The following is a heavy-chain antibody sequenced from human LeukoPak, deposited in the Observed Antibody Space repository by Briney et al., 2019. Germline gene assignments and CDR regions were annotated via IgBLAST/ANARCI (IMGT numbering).Heavy chain of an antibody. CDR2: VNSNSGAT. CDR1: EYTFTDYY. CDR3: ARANRAVAGDYYYWYMDV. V-gene: IGHV1-2*02. D-gene: IGHD2-15*01. Sequence: ASVKVSCKASEYTFTDYYMHWVRQAPGQGLEWMGWVNSNSGATDYAQKFQGRVTMTRDTSISTAYMDLSRLRSDDTAVYYCARANRAVAGDYYYWYMDVWGKGITVTVSS. J-gene: IGHJ6*03.